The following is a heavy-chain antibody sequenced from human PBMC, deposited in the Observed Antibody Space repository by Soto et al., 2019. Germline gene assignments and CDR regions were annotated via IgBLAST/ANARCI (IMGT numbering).Heavy chain of an antibody. J-gene: IGHJ4*02. Sequence: QLQLQESGPGLVKPSETLSLTCTVSGGSISSSSYYWGWIRQPPGKGLEWIGSIYYSGSTYYNPSLKSRVTISVDTSKNQFSLKLSSVTAADTAVYYCASREPYEAFDYWGQGTLVTVSS. V-gene: IGHV4-39*01. CDR2: IYYSGST. CDR1: GGSISSSSYY. D-gene: IGHD1-26*01. CDR3: ASREPYEAFDY.